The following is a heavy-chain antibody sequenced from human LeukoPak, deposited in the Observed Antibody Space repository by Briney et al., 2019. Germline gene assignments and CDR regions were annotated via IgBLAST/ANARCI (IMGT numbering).Heavy chain of an antibody. Sequence: GGSLRLSCAAPGFPFSSYTMTWVRQAAGKGLERVSYISTSGGTRFYADSVKGRFTISRDNAENSLYLQMNSLRAEDTAVYFCARFEHCSGGSCQLNAFDIWGQGTMVTVSS. CDR1: GFPFSSYT. V-gene: IGHV3-48*01. CDR2: ISTSGGTR. J-gene: IGHJ3*02. D-gene: IGHD2-15*01. CDR3: ARFEHCSGGSCQLNAFDI.